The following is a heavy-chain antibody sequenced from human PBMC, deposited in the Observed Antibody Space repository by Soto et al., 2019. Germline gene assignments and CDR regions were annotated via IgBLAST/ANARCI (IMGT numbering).Heavy chain of an antibody. CDR1: GASITRGGYF. Sequence: QVQLQESGPGLVKPSQTLSLNCTVSGASITRGGYFWNWIRQLPGKGLEWIGHTYYSGTTSSNPSFNSRVSISVDTSETLFSLTLTSVPAADTAIYYWARDAEGSITGFFAHWGQGILVTVSS. V-gene: IGHV4-31*02. D-gene: IGHD1-20*01. CDR2: TYYSGTT. CDR3: ARDAEGSITGFFAH. J-gene: IGHJ4*02.